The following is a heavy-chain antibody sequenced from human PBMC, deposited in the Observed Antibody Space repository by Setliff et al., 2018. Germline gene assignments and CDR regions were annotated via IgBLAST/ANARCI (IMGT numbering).Heavy chain of an antibody. CDR3: ARGEYDNFWRGHSGYFDY. D-gene: IGHD3-3*01. Sequence: GGSLRLSCAASGFTFSAHYMDWLRQAPGKGLEWVANIKQDGGETSYVDSVKGRFTISRGTAKRSVYLQMSSLRADDTAVYYCARGEYDNFWRGHSGYFDYWGQGALVTVSS. CDR1: GFTFSAHY. CDR2: IKQDGGET. V-gene: IGHV3-7*03. J-gene: IGHJ4*02.